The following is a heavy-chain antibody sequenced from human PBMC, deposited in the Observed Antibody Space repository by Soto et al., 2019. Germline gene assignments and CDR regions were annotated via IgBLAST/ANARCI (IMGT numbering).Heavy chain of an antibody. J-gene: IGHJ4*02. D-gene: IGHD6-19*01. CDR1: GFTFSSYP. V-gene: IGHV3-48*02. Sequence: PGGSLRLSCVASGFTFSSYPMNWVRQAPGKGLEWVSYISSSSSAIYYADSVKGRFTISRDNAKNSLYLQMNSLRDEDTAVYYCARDGRSGWPSYHFAYWGPGTLVTVSS. CDR3: ARDGRSGWPSYHFAY. CDR2: ISSSSSAI.